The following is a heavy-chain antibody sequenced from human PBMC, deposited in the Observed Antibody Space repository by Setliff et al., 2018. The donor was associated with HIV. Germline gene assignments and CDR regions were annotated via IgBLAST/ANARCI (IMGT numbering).Heavy chain of an antibody. CDR2: ISQSGKT. J-gene: IGHJ4*02. D-gene: IGHD6-13*01. CDR3: ARAVAASATSVVDY. V-gene: IGHV4-4*02. CDR1: ADSIGTNHW. Sequence: SETLSLTCAASADSIGTNHWWNWVRQPPGKGLEWIGEISQSGKTNYHPSLKSRITISMEASKTHFSLTLNSVTAADTAVYYCARAVAASATSVVDYWGQGSQVTVSS.